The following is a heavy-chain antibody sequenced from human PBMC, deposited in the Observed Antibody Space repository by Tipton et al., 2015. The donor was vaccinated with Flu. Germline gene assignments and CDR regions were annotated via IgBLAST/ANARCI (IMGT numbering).Heavy chain of an antibody. V-gene: IGHV4-59*01. D-gene: IGHD4-17*01. J-gene: IGHJ4*02. Sequence: TLSLTCTVSGGSISSYYWSWIRQPPGKGLEWIGYIYYSGSTNYNPSLKSRVTISVDTSKNQFSLKLSPVTAADTAVYYCARARDGAPIDYWGQGTLVTVSS. CDR1: GGSISSYY. CDR2: IYYSGST. CDR3: ARARDGAPIDY.